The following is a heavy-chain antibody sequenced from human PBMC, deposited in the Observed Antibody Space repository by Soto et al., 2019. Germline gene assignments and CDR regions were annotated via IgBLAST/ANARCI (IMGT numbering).Heavy chain of an antibody. CDR2: INAGNGNT. CDR1: GYTFTSYA. D-gene: IGHD2-2*01. J-gene: IGHJ4*02. V-gene: IGHV1-3*01. CDR3: ARGRDVVVPAVPPFDY. Sequence: QVQLVQSGAEVKKPGASVKVSCKASGYTFTSYAMHWVRQAPGQRLEWMGWINAGNGNTKYSQKFQGRVTITRDTSASTAYMELSSLRSEDTAVYYCARGRDVVVPAVPPFDYWGEGTLVTVSS.